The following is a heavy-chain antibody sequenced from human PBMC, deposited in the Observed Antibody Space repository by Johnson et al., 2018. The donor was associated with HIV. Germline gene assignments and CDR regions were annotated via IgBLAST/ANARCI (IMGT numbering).Heavy chain of an antibody. J-gene: IGHJ3*02. V-gene: IGHV3-30-3*01. CDR1: GFTVSSNY. CDR2: ISYDGSNK. D-gene: IGHD3-22*01. Sequence: QVQLVESGGGLVQPGGSLRLSCAASGFTVSSNYMSWVRQAPGKGLEWVAVISYDGSNKYYADSVKGRFTNSRDNSKNTLYLKMNSLRAEDTAVYYCASPYYYDSSGYYYAWAFDIWGQGTMVTVSS. CDR3: ASPYYYDSSGYYYAWAFDI.